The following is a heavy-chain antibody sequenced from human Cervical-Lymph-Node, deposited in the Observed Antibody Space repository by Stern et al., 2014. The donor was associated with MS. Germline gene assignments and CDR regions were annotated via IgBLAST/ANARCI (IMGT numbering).Heavy chain of an antibody. V-gene: IGHV1-18*01. CDR3: ARDPSVLLWFGELSPQRYYYGMDV. D-gene: IGHD3-10*01. J-gene: IGHJ6*02. Sequence: QLVQSGAEVKKPGASVKVSCKASGYTFTSYGISWVRQAPGQGLEWLGWISAYHGKTNYAQTLQGRVTMTTDTSTSTAYMELRSLRSDDTAVYYWARDPSVLLWFGELSPQRYYYGMDVWGQGTTVTVSS. CDR1: GYTFTSYG. CDR2: ISAYHGKT.